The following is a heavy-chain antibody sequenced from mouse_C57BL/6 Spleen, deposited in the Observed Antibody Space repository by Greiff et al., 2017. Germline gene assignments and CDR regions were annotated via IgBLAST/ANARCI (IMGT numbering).Heavy chain of an antibody. D-gene: IGHD3-2*02. J-gene: IGHJ4*01. CDR2: IRSKSNNYAT. CDR3: VRLDSSGPNYYAMDY. Sequence: EVHLVESGGGLVQPKGSLKLSCAASGFSFNTYAMNWVRQAPGKGLEWVARIRSKSNNYATYYADSVKDRFTISRDDSESMLYLQMNNLKTEDTAMYYCVRLDSSGPNYYAMDYWGQGTSVTVSS. V-gene: IGHV10-1*01. CDR1: GFSFNTYA.